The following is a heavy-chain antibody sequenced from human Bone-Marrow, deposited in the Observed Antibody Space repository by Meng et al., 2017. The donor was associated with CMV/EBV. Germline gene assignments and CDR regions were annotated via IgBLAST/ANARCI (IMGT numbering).Heavy chain of an antibody. CDR1: GFTFSSYA. Sequence: GESLKISCAASGFTFSSYAMHWVRQAPGKGLEWVAVISYDGSNKYYADSVKGRFTISRDNSKNTLYLQMNSLRAEDTAVYYCARGGYNWNYADYWGQGTLVTVSS. CDR3: ARGGYNWNYADY. J-gene: IGHJ4*02. V-gene: IGHV3-30-3*01. D-gene: IGHD1-7*01. CDR2: ISYDGSNK.